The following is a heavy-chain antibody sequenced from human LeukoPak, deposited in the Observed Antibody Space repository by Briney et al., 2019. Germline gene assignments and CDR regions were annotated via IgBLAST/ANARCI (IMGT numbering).Heavy chain of an antibody. D-gene: IGHD3-22*01. CDR2: IIPILGIA. J-gene: IGHJ4*02. CDR1: GGTFSSYA. CDR3: ARELEDSSGDYSLDY. V-gene: IGHV1-69*04. Sequence: SVKVSCKASGGTFSSYAISWVRQAPGQGLEWMGRIIPILGIANYAQKFQGRVTITADKSTSTAYMELSSLRSEDTAVYYCARELEDSSGDYSLDYWGQGTLVTVSS.